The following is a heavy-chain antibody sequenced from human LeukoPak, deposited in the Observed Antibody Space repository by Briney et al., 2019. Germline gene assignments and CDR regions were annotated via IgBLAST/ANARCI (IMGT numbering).Heavy chain of an antibody. CDR1: GGSISSSNW. Sequence: SETLSLTCTVSGGSISSSNWWSWVRQPPGKGLEWIGEIYHTGSTNYNPSLKSRVTISVDKSKNQLSLKLSSVTAADTAVYYCARPRVSYSSSSFQYWGQGTLVTASS. V-gene: IGHV4-4*02. CDR2: IYHTGST. D-gene: IGHD6-6*01. CDR3: ARPRVSYSSSSFQY. J-gene: IGHJ4*02.